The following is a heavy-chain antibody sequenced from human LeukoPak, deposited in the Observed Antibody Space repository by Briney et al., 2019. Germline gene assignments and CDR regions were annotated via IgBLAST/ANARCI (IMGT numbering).Heavy chain of an antibody. Sequence: PSETLSLTCTVSGDSIRSPNWWSWVRQPPGKGLEWIGEIYHSGSTNYNPSLKSRVTISVDKSKNQFSLKLSSVTAADTAVYYCARRMVTMVRGVIFYYYYYYMDVWGKGTTVTISS. CDR2: IYHSGST. J-gene: IGHJ6*03. CDR1: GDSIRSPNW. D-gene: IGHD3-10*01. CDR3: ARRMVTMVRGVIFYYYYYYMDV. V-gene: IGHV4-4*02.